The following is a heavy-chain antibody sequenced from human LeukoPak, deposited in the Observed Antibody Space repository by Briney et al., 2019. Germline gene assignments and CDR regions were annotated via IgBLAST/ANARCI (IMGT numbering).Heavy chain of an antibody. Sequence: APVKVSCKVSGYTFTDYYMHWVQQAPGKGLEWMGLIDPEDGETIYAEKFQGRVTKTADTSTDTAYMELSSLRSEDTAVYYCATVDSGSYYGGGYWGQGTLVTVSS. J-gene: IGHJ4*02. CDR3: ATVDSGSYYGGGY. V-gene: IGHV1-69-2*01. D-gene: IGHD1-26*01. CDR2: IDPEDGET. CDR1: GYTFTDYY.